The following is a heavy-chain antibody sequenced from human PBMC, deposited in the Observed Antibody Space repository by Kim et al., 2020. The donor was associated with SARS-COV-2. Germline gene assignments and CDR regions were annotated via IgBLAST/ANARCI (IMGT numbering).Heavy chain of an antibody. Sequence: SETLSLTCTVSGGSISSYYWSWIRQPPGKGLEWIGYIYYSGSTNYNPSLKSRVTISVDTSKNQFSLKLSSVTAADTAVYYCARGRSGCSGGSCYSGSGWFDPWGQGTLVTVSS. D-gene: IGHD2-15*01. V-gene: IGHV4-59*01. CDR3: ARGRSGCSGGSCYSGSGWFDP. J-gene: IGHJ5*02. CDR1: GGSISSYY. CDR2: IYYSGST.